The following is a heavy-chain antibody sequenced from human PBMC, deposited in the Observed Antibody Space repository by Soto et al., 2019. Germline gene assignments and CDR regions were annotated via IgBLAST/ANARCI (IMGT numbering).Heavy chain of an antibody. D-gene: IGHD2-2*01. V-gene: IGHV4-39*01. J-gene: IGHJ1*01. CDR2: IYYSGNT. CDR1: GGSISSSTYY. Sequence: SETLSLTCTVSGGSISSSTYYWGWIRQPPGKGLEWIASIYYSGNTYYNPSLKSRVTISVDTSKNQFSLKLSSVTAADTAVYYCLGYCSTTSCSHAEYFQHWGQGTLVTVS. CDR3: LGYCSTTSCSHAEYFQH.